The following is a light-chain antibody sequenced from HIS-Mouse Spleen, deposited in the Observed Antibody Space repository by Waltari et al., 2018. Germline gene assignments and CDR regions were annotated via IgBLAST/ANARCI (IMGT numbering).Light chain of an antibody. CDR2: KDS. V-gene: IGLV3-16*01. CDR1: ALPKKY. J-gene: IGLJ3*02. CDR3: CSYAGSSTWV. Sequence: SYELTQPPSVSVSLGQMARITCSGEALPKKYAYWYQQKPGQFPVLVIYKDSERPSGIPERFSGSKSGNTASLTISGLQAEDEADYYCCSYAGSSTWVFGGGTKLTVL.